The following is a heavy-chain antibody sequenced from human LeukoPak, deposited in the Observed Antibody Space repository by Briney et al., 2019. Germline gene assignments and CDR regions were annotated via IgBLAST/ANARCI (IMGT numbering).Heavy chain of an antibody. D-gene: IGHD3-10*01. J-gene: IGHJ5*02. V-gene: IGHV3-74*01. CDR1: GFTSSSYW. CDR3: VRGRGSYGWFDP. Sequence: GGFLRLSCAASGFTSSSYWMHWVRQVPGKGLVWVSRISGDGTARNYADSVKGRFTISRDDAKNTVDLQMNSLRGEDTAVYYCVRGRGSYGWFDPWGQGTLVTVSS. CDR2: ISGDGTAR.